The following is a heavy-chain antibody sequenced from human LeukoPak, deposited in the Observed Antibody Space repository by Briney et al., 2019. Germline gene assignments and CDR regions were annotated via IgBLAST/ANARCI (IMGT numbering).Heavy chain of an antibody. V-gene: IGHV3-64D*06. CDR3: VNQISGWVY. J-gene: IGHJ4*02. D-gene: IGHD6-19*01. Sequence: PGGSLRLSCSASGFSFDTYVMHWVRQAPGKGLEYVSGISSNGRSTFNADSVKGRFTISRDNSKNTLFLQMTSLRADDTAVYYCVNQISGWVYWGQGTLVTVSS. CDR1: GFSFDTYV. CDR2: ISSNGRST.